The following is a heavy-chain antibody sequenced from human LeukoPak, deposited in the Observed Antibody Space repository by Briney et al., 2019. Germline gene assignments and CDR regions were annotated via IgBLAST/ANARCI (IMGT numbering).Heavy chain of an antibody. CDR3: ARTSSGWKNNWFDP. CDR2: IYYSGST. V-gene: IGHV4-59*01. J-gene: IGHJ5*02. Sequence: SETLSLTCTVSGGSISSYYWSWIRQPPGKGLEWIGYIYYSGSTNYNPSLKIRVTISVDTSKNQFSLKLSSVTAADTAVYYCARTSSGWKNNWFDPWGQGTLVTVSS. CDR1: GGSISSYY. D-gene: IGHD6-19*01.